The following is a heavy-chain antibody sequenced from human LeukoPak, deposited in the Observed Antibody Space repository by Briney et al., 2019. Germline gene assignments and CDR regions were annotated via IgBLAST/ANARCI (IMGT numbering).Heavy chain of an antibody. D-gene: IGHD1-1*01. Sequence: LSLTCAASGFTFSDYYMSWIRQAPGKGLEWVSYISSSGSTIYYADSVKGRFTISRDNAKNSLYLQMNSLRAEDTAVYYCARDIGWNQVYYYYGMDVWGQGTTVTVSS. V-gene: IGHV3-11*01. J-gene: IGHJ6*02. CDR1: GFTFSDYY. CDR3: ARDIGWNQVYYYYGMDV. CDR2: ISSSGSTI.